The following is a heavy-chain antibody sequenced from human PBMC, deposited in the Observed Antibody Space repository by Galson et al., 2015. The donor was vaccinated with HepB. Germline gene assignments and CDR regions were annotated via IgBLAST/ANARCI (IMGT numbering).Heavy chain of an antibody. CDR1: GYTFTSYA. Sequence: SVKVSCKASGYTFTSYAMHWVRQAPGQRLEWMGWINAGNGNTKYSQKFQGRVTITRDTSASTAYMELSSLRSEDTAVYYCARVVLYDSSGYKGDDAFDIWGQGTMVTVSS. V-gene: IGHV1-3*01. J-gene: IGHJ3*02. CDR2: INAGNGNT. D-gene: IGHD3-22*01. CDR3: ARVVLYDSSGYKGDDAFDI.